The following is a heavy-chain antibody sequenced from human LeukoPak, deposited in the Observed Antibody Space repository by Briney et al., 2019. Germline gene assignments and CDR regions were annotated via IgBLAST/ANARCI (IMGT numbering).Heavy chain of an antibody. D-gene: IGHD5-12*01. CDR1: GGSITSSY. J-gene: IGHJ4*02. Sequence: SETPSLTCTVSGGSITSSYWSWIRQSAGKGLEWIGRIHASGNTKLNPSLKSRVTMSVDTSKNQFSLKLTSVTAADTAVYYCARGTYDLNYWGQGILVTVSS. CDR2: IHASGNT. V-gene: IGHV4-4*07. CDR3: ARGTYDLNY.